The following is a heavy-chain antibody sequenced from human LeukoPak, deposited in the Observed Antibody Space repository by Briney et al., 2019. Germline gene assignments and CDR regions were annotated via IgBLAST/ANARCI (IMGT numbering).Heavy chain of an antibody. CDR3: AKDRNAASSMVYYFDY. CDR2: ISGSGGST. J-gene: IGHJ4*02. V-gene: IGHV3-23*01. CDR1: GFTFSSYA. D-gene: IGHD2/OR15-2a*01. Sequence: GGSLRLSCAASGFTFSSYAMNWVRQAPGKGLEWVSAISGSGGSTYYADSVKGRFTISRDNSKNTLYLQMNSLRAEDTAVYYCAKDRNAASSMVYYFDYWGQGALVTVSS.